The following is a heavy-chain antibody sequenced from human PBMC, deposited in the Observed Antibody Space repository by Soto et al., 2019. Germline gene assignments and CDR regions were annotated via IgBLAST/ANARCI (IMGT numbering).Heavy chain of an antibody. CDR1: GVSITSGDNY. D-gene: IGHD1-7*01. CDR2: IFYIGNA. V-gene: IGHV4-30-4*01. J-gene: IGHJ4*02. Sequence: QVQLQETGPGLVKPSQTLSLTCTVSGVSITSGDNYWSWVRQPPGKGLEWIGYIFYIGNAYYNPSLQSRVIISVDTSRNQFSLRLTSVTAADTAVYYYVRKTGTTFLGSFFDHWGQGTLVTVSS. CDR3: VRKTGTTFLGSFFDH.